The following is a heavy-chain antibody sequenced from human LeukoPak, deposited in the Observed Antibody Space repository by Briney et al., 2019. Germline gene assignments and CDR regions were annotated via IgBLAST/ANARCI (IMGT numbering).Heavy chain of an antibody. D-gene: IGHD2-2*01. Sequence: GGSLRLSCAASRFTFSTYAMGWVRQAPGKGLEWVSAISGSGGSTFYADSVKGRFTISRDNSKNTLYLQMNSLTAEDTAVYYCAKGLLVPSATYFFDYWGRGTLVVVSS. CDR1: RFTFSTYA. CDR3: AKGLLVPSATYFFDY. CDR2: ISGSGGST. V-gene: IGHV3-23*01. J-gene: IGHJ4*02.